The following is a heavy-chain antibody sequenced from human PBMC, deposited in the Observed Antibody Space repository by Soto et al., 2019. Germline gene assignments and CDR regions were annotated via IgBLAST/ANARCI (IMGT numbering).Heavy chain of an antibody. D-gene: IGHD3-9*01. V-gene: IGHV4-30-4*01. Sequence: QVQLQESGPGLVKPSQTLSLTCTVSGGSISSGDYYWSWIRQPPGKGLEWIGYIYYSGSTYYNPSHKRRVSISLDTSKNQFSLKLSSVTAADTSVYYCARADILTGLPIDYWGQGTLVTVSS. J-gene: IGHJ4*02. CDR1: GGSISSGDYY. CDR2: IYYSGST. CDR3: ARADILTGLPIDY.